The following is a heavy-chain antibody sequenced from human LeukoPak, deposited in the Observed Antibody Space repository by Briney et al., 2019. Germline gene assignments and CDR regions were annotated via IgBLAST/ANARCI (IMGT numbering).Heavy chain of an antibody. J-gene: IGHJ4*02. CDR1: GGSFSAYY. CDR2: INHSGSA. D-gene: IGHD3-22*01. V-gene: IGHV4-34*01. Sequence: PSETLSLTCAVYGGSFSAYYWSWIRQPPGKGLEWIGEINHSGSAKYNPSLKSRVTISVDTSKNQFSLKLSSVSAADTAVYYCARNSSGYSEGIDYWGQGTLVTVSS. CDR3: ARNSSGYSEGIDY.